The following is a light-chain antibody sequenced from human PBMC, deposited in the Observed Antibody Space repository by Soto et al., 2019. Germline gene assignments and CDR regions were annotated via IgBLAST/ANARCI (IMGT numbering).Light chain of an antibody. Sequence: EIVLTQSPGTLSLSPGDRATLSCRASQSVSSRYLAWYQQKPGQAPQLLIYVASSRATGIPDKFSGSCAGTDFTLTSSRLEPEDFAVYYCQQYGSSYTFGQGTKLEIK. V-gene: IGKV3-20*01. CDR3: QQYGSSYT. J-gene: IGKJ2*01. CDR2: VAS. CDR1: QSVSSRY.